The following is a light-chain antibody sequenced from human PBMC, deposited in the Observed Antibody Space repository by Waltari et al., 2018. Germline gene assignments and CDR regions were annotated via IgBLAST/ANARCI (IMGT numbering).Light chain of an antibody. CDR2: GAS. CDR1: QSISSQ. J-gene: IGKJ3*01. CDR3: QQYHESPPIT. V-gene: IGKV3-15*01. Sequence: IVVTQSPATLSVSPGERANLPCRASQSISSQLAWYQQKPGQAPRLLIYGASTRATGIPARFSGSGSGTEFTLTISSLQSEDFAVYFCQQYHESPPITFGPGTKVDIK.